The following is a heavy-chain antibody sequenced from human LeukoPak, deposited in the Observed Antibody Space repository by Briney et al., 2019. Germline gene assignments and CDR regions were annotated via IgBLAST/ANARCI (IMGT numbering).Heavy chain of an antibody. Sequence: PSETLSLTCTVSGGSISSYYWSWLRQPPGKGLEWIGYIYYSGSTNYNPSLKSRVTISVDTSKNQFSLKLSSVTAADTAVYYCARGSGLRSGWYATELGFDPWGQGTLVTVSS. CDR3: ARGSGLRSGWYATELGFDP. V-gene: IGHV4-59*08. CDR2: IYYSGST. J-gene: IGHJ5*02. D-gene: IGHD6-19*01. CDR1: GGSISSYY.